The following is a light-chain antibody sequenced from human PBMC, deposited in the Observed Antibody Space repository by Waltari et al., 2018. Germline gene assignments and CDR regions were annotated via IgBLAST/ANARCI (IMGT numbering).Light chain of an antibody. Sequence: QSALTQPASVSGSLGQSLTISCTGTHSDIGAYDYVYWYQQHPGKAPKLILFDVSHRPSGISNRFSGSTSGDTASLTISGLQPEDEADYYCSSYSYITTLQIFGTGTRLTV. CDR2: DVS. CDR1: HSDIGAYDY. J-gene: IGLJ1*01. CDR3: SSYSYITTLQI. V-gene: IGLV2-14*01.